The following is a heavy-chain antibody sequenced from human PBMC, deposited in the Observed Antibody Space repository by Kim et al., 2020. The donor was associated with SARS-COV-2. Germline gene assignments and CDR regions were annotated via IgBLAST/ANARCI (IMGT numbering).Heavy chain of an antibody. CDR3: ARDTYYYDSSGYYPNCNWFDP. CDR2: INHSGST. CDR1: GGSFSGYY. J-gene: IGHJ5*02. V-gene: IGHV4-34*01. D-gene: IGHD3-22*01. Sequence: SETLSLTCAVYGGSFSGYYWSWIRQPPGKGLEWIGEINHSGSTNYNPSLKSRVTISVDTSKNQFSLKLSSVTAADTAVYYCARDTYYYDSSGYYPNCNWFDPWGQGTLVTVSS.